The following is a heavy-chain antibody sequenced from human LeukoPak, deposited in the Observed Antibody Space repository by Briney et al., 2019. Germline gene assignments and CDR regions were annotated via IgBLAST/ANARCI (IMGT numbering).Heavy chain of an antibody. CDR2: INPNSGGT. Sequence: ASVNVSCKSSGYTFTGSYMHWVRQAPGQGLEWMGLINPNSGGTNYAQKFQGRVTMTRDTSISTAYMELSRLRSDDTAMYYCARDESGSYTYWGQGTLVTVSS. CDR3: ARDESGSYTY. V-gene: IGHV1-2*02. D-gene: IGHD1-26*01. CDR1: GYTFTGSY. J-gene: IGHJ4*02.